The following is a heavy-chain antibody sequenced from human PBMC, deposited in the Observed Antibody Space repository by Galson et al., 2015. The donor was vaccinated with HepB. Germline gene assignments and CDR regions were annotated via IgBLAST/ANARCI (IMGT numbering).Heavy chain of an antibody. V-gene: IGHV3-49*03. CDR3: ARVLRPYYDDSSGYGDY. CDR2: IRSKAYGGTT. CDR1: GFIFGDYA. Sequence: SLRLSCAASGFIFGDYAMSWLRQAPGKGLEWVGFIRSKAYGGTTKFAASVKGRFTISRDDSKSIAYLQMNSLKSEDTAVYYCARVLRPYYDDSSGYGDYWGQGTLVTVSS. J-gene: IGHJ4*02. D-gene: IGHD3-22*01.